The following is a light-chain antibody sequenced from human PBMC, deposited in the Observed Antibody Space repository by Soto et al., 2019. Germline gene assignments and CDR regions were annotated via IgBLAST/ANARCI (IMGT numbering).Light chain of an antibody. Sequence: DIQMTQSPSSLSASVGERVTITCRASQGISSFLNWYQQKPGEAPKLLIYATSSLQSGVPSRFRGSESGTHFTLTISSLQPEDFATYYCQQSYSFPRTFGQGTKVDIK. CDR2: ATS. J-gene: IGKJ1*01. CDR1: QGISSF. CDR3: QQSYSFPRT. V-gene: IGKV1-39*01.